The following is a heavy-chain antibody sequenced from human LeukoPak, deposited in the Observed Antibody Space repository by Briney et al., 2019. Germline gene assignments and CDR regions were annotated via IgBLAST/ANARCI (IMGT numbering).Heavy chain of an antibody. D-gene: IGHD2-21*02. Sequence: GGSLRLSCAASGFTFNTYEMNWVRQAPGKGLEWVSYISISGSTIYYADSVKGRFTISRDDAKKSLYLQMNSLRAEDTAVYYCARGVSYRVVVTATDFDYWGQGTLVTVSS. V-gene: IGHV3-48*03. CDR1: GFTFNTYE. CDR2: ISISGSTI. J-gene: IGHJ4*02. CDR3: ARGVSYRVVVTATDFDY.